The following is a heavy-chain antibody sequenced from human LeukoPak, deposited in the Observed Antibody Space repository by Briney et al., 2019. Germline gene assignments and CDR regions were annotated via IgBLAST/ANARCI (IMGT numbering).Heavy chain of an antibody. J-gene: IGHJ5*02. CDR3: ARAPVSRLVDIVVVVAATPSCWFDP. CDR1: GGSISSDSYS. D-gene: IGHD2-15*01. CDR2: IYYSGTT. Sequence: SETLSLTCTVSGGSISSDSYSWGWIRQPPGKGLEWIGSIYYSGTTYYNPSLRSRVTISLDTSENQFSLRLTSVTAAVTAMYYCARAPVSRLVDIVVVVAATPSCWFDPWGQGILVTVSS. V-gene: IGHV4-39*07.